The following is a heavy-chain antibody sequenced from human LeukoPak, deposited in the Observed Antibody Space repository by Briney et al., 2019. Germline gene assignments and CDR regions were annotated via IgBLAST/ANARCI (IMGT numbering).Heavy chain of an antibody. D-gene: IGHD2-21*01. CDR1: GFTFNDAW. V-gene: IGHV3-15*01. CDR2: IKSKPDGGTT. CDR3: ATDLTSLRCGGRCTFDY. J-gene: IGHJ4*02. Sequence: PGGSLRLSCAASGFTFNDAWMSWVRQAPGKGLEWVGRIKSKPDGGTTDYAAPVKGRFTISRDDSKNTLYLQMNSLKTEDTAVYYCATDLTSLRCGGRCTFDYWGQGNLVTVSS.